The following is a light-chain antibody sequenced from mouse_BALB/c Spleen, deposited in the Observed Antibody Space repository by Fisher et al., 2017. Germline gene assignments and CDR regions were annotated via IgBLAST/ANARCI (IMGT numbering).Light chain of an antibody. Sequence: IVMTQTTAIMSASPGEKVTMTCSASSSVSYLHWYQQKPGSSPKLWIYSTSNLASGVPARFSGSGSGTSYSLTISRMEAEDAATYYCHQWSSYPWTFGGGTKLEIK. CDR1: SSVSY. V-gene: IGKV4-55*01. J-gene: IGKJ1*01. CDR3: HQWSSYPWT. CDR2: STS.